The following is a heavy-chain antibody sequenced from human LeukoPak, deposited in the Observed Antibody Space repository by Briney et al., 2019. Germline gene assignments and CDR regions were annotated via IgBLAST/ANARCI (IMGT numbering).Heavy chain of an antibody. CDR1: GYSISSGYC. CDR2: IYHSGST. CDR3: ARILVVPAAALDY. J-gene: IGHJ4*02. V-gene: IGHV4-38-2*02. Sequence: PSETLSLTCTVSGYSISSGYCWGWIRQPPGKGLEWIGSIYHSGSTYYNPSLKSRVTISVDTSKNQFSLKLSSVTAADTAVYYCARILVVPAAALDYWGQGTLVTVSS. D-gene: IGHD2-2*01.